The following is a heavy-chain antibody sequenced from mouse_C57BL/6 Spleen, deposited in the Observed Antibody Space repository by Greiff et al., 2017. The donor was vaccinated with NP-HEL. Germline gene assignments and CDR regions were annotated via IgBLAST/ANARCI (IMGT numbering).Heavy chain of an antibody. CDR2: IGPGSGST. Sequence: QVQLQQSGAELVKPGASVKISCKASGYTFTDYYINWVKQRPGQGLEWIGKIGPGSGSTYYNEKFKGKATLTADKSSSTAYMQLSSLTSEDSAVYFCARKAPDYYGSSAWYFDVWGTGTTVTVSS. J-gene: IGHJ1*03. CDR1: GYTFTDYY. V-gene: IGHV1-77*01. CDR3: ARKAPDYYGSSAWYFDV. D-gene: IGHD1-1*01.